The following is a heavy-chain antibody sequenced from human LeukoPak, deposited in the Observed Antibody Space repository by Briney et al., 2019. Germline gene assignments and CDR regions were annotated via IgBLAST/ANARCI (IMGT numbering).Heavy chain of an antibody. CDR1: GGTFSSYA. Sequence: GSSVKVSCKASGGTFSSYAISWVRQAPGQGLEWMGRIIPILGIANYARKFQGRVTITADKSTSTAYMELSSLRSEDTAVYYCARVGYGGNSFYWFDPWGQGTLVTVSS. D-gene: IGHD4-23*01. J-gene: IGHJ5*02. CDR3: ARVGYGGNSFYWFDP. CDR2: IIPILGIA. V-gene: IGHV1-69*04.